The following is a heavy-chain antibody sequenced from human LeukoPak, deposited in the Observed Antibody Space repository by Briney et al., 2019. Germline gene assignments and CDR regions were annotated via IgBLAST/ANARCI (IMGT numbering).Heavy chain of an antibody. D-gene: IGHD2-15*01. CDR3: AKGRGGSCYSGLDS. V-gene: IGHV3-23*01. CDR2: ICGGGDTT. Sequence: GGSLRLSCAASGFTFSIYAMSWVRLAPGKGLEWVSSICGGGDTTYYADSVKGRFTISRDTSKNTLYLQMDGLRAEDMATYYCAKGRGGSCYSGLDSRGQGTLVTVSS. J-gene: IGHJ4*02. CDR1: GFTFSIYA.